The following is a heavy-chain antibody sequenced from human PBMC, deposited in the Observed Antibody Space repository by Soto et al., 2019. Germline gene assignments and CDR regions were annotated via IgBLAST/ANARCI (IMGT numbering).Heavy chain of an antibody. J-gene: IGHJ6*03. V-gene: IGHV3-74*01. Sequence: GGSLRLSCAASGFTFSSYWMHWVRQAPGKGLVWVSRINSDGSSTSYADSVKGRFTISRDNAKNTLYLQMNSLRAEDTAVYYCSTAAYSNYVGYYYYMEVWGKGTTVTVSS. CDR3: STAAYSNYVGYYYYMEV. CDR1: GFTFSSYW. CDR2: INSDGSST. D-gene: IGHD4-4*01.